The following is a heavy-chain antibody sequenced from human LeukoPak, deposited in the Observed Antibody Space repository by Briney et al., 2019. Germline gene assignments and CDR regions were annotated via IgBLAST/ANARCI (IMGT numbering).Heavy chain of an antibody. J-gene: IGHJ4*02. CDR3: ATARYSNSWYTFFDY. D-gene: IGHD6-13*01. Sequence: PSETLSLTCTVSVGSISTYYWSWIRQPAGKGLEWIRRIHKSGSTDFNPSLKSRVTMSVDTSKNQFSLKLSSVTAADTAVYYCATARYSNSWYTFFDYWGQGTLVTVSS. V-gene: IGHV4-4*07. CDR1: VGSISTYY. CDR2: IHKSGST.